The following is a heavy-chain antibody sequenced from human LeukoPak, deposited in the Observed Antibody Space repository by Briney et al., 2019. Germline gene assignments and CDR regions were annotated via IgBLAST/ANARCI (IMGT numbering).Heavy chain of an antibody. CDR1: GGSISTYY. D-gene: IGHD4-17*01. V-gene: IGHV4-59*01. Sequence: SETLSLTCTVSGGSISTYYWSWIRQPPGRGLEWIGYIYYSGYTNYNPSLKSRVTISVDTSKNQFSLKLSSVTAADTAVYYCARDDYGETFDYWGQGTLVTVSS. J-gene: IGHJ4*02. CDR3: ARDDYGETFDY. CDR2: IYYSGYT.